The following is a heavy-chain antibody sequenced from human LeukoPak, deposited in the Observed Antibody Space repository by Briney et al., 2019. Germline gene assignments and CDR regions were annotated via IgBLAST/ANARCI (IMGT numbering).Heavy chain of an antibody. CDR3: ARDRGIVGYHDY. Sequence: ASVKVSCKASGYTFTSYYMHWVRQAPGQGLEWMGIINPSGGSTSYAQKFQGRVTMTRDMSTSTVYMELSSLRSEDTAVYYCARDRGIVGYHDYWGQGTLVTVSS. CDR2: INPSGGST. V-gene: IGHV1-46*01. CDR1: GYTFTSYY. J-gene: IGHJ4*02. D-gene: IGHD1-26*01.